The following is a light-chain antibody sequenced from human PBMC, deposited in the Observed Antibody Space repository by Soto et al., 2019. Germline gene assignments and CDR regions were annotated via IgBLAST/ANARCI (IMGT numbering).Light chain of an antibody. CDR3: SSYTGSSTLV. Sequence: QLVLTQPASVSGSPGQSITISCSGTSSDVGGYNYVSWYQQNPGKAPKVMIYDVSSRPSGVSDRFSGSKSGNTASLTISGLQAEDEGDYYCSSYTGSSTLVFGGGTKLTVL. CDR2: DVS. J-gene: IGLJ2*01. CDR1: SSDVGGYNY. V-gene: IGLV2-14*01.